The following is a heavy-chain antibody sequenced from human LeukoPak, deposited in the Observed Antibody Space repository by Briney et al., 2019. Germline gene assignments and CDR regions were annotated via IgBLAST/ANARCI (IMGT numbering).Heavy chain of an antibody. CDR3: AREAADRLWFGYAFDI. CDR1: GGTFSSYA. J-gene: IGHJ3*02. CDR2: IIPIFGTA. V-gene: IGHV1-69*13. D-gene: IGHD3-10*01. Sequence: ASVKVSCKASGGTFSSYAISWVRQAPGQGLEWMGGIIPIFGTANYAQKFQGRVTITADESTSTAYMELSRMRSEDTAVYYCAREAADRLWFGYAFDIRGQGTMVTVSS.